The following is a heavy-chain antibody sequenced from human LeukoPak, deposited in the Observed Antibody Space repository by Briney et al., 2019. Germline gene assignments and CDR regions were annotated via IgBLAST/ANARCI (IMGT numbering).Heavy chain of an antibody. CDR3: ARDKRSGWFGESRHNPPYYYYGMDV. CDR1: GFTFSSYA. V-gene: IGHV3-66*01. Sequence: GGSLRLSCAASGFTFSSYAMSWVRQAPGKGLEWVSVIYSGGSTYYADSVKGRFTISRDNSKNTLYLQMNSLRAEDTAVYYCARDKRSGWFGESRHNPPYYYYGMDVWGQGTTVTVSS. CDR2: IYSGGST. J-gene: IGHJ6*02. D-gene: IGHD3-10*01.